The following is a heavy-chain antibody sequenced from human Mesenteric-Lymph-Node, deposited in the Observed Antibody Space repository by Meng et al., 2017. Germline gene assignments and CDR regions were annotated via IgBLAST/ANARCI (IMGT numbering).Heavy chain of an antibody. Sequence: QVQLVQSGSELKKPGASVTVSCKASGYTFTTYAIHWVRQAPGQRLEWMGWISVGDGNTKYSQNFQGRVTITRDTSASTASMELSSLRSEDTAVYYCARAGTDLGFDYWGQGTLVTVSS. V-gene: IGHV1-3*01. D-gene: IGHD1-1*01. CDR1: GYTFTTYA. CDR2: ISVGDGNT. CDR3: ARAGTDLGFDY. J-gene: IGHJ4*02.